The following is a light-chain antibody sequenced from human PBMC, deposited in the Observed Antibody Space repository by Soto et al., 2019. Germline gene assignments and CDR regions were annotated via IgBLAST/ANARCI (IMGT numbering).Light chain of an antibody. CDR1: QGISSY. CDR2: GTS. J-gene: IGKJ4*01. V-gene: IGKV1-9*01. Sequence: IQLTQSPSSLSASVGDRVTITCRASQGISSYLAWYQQKPGKAPKLLIYGTSTLQSGVPSRFSGSGSGTDFTLTISSLQPEDFATYYCQQLNSYPTSTFGGGTKVDIK. CDR3: QQLNSYPTST.